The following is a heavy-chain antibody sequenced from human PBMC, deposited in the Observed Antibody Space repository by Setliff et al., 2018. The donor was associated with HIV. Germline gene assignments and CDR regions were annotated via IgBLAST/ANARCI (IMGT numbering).Heavy chain of an antibody. V-gene: IGHV4-39*02. CDR2: IHYTGNT. Sequence: SETLSLTCTVSGGSITSTTYYWGWICQPPGKGLEWIGTIHYTGNTYHNPSLKSRVTISVEASKNQISLKLTAVTAADSAVYYCAREGDGIDFWGQGTLVTVSS. CDR3: AREGDGIDF. D-gene: IGHD2-21*02. CDR1: GGSITSTTYY. J-gene: IGHJ4*02.